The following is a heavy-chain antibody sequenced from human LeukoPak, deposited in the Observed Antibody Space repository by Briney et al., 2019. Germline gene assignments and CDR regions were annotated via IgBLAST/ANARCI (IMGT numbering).Heavy chain of an antibody. V-gene: IGHV1-69*05. Sequence: ASVKVSCKAFGGSFSSEAISWVRQAPGQGLEWMGGIIPIFGTANYAQKFQGRVTITTDESTSTAYMEVSSLRSEDAAVYYCGRKAGDCGGGSCYSIDYWGQGTLVTASS. CDR1: GGSFSSEA. CDR2: IIPIFGTA. J-gene: IGHJ4*02. D-gene: IGHD2-15*01. CDR3: GRKAGDCGGGSCYSIDY.